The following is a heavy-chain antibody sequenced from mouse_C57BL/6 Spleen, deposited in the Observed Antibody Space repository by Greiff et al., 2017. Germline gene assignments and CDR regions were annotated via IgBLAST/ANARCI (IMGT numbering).Heavy chain of an antibody. CDR2: LDPSDSYT. CDR3: ARSGYGNWFAY. V-gene: IGHV1-69*01. Sequence: QVQLKQPGAELVMPGASVKLSCKASGYTFTSYWMHWVKQRPGQCLEWIGELDPSDSYTNYNQKFKGKSTLTVDKSSSTAYMQLSRLTSEDSAFYYCARSGYGNWFAYWGQGTLVTVSA. D-gene: IGHD2-1*01. CDR1: GYTFTSYW. J-gene: IGHJ3*01.